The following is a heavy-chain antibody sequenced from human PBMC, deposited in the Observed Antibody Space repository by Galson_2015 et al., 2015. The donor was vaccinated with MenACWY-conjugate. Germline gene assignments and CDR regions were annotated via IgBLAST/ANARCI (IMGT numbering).Heavy chain of an antibody. CDR3: ARGVYHSSGYYVP. D-gene: IGHD3-22*01. V-gene: IGHV3-48*03. J-gene: IGHJ5*02. Sequence: SLRLSCAASGFTFSSYEMNWVRQAPGKGLVWVSYISSSGNTIYYADSVKGRFTISRDNAKNSLYLQMNSLRAEDTAVYYCARGVYHSSGYYVPLGQGTLVTVSS. CDR1: GFTFSSYE. CDR2: ISSSGNTI.